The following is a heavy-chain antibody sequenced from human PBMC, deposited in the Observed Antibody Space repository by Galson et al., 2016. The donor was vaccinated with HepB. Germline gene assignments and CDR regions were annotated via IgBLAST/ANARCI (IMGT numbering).Heavy chain of an antibody. CDR2: IYPDDSDV. J-gene: IGHJ4*02. CDR3: LGRYDFWRDPVDY. D-gene: IGHD3-3*01. CDR1: GYSFPNFW. V-gene: IGHV5-51*01. Sequence: QSGAEVKKPGESLKISCKASGYSFPNFWIGWVRQVPGKGLEWMGIIYPDDSDVRYSPSFQGQVTISVDKAMSTAYLQWKSLKASDSATYDSLGRYDFWRDPVDYWGQGTQVIVSS.